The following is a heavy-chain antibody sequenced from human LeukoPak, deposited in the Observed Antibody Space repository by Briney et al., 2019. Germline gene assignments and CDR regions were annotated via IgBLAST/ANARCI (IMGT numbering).Heavy chain of an antibody. V-gene: IGHV1-2*02. J-gene: IGHJ4*02. D-gene: IGHD3-3*01. CDR2: INPNSGGT. Sequence: ASVKVSCKASGYTFTSYDINWVRQATGQGLEWMEWINPNSGGTNYAQKFQGRVTMTRDTSISTAYMELSRLRSDDTAVYYCARDGTIFGEEGYFDYWGQGTLVTVSS. CDR1: GYTFTSYD. CDR3: ARDGTIFGEEGYFDY.